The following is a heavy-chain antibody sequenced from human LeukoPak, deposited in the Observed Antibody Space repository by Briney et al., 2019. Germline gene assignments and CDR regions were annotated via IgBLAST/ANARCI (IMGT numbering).Heavy chain of an antibody. D-gene: IGHD4-17*01. V-gene: IGHV4-4*07. Sequence: SETLSLTCTVSGGSISSYYWSWIRQPAGKGLEWIGRIDASGRTNYNPSLKSRVTMSVDTSKKQFSLKVNSVTAADTAVYYCAREYGDFDYWGQGTLVTVSS. CDR2: IDASGRT. CDR3: AREYGDFDY. J-gene: IGHJ4*02. CDR1: GGSISSYY.